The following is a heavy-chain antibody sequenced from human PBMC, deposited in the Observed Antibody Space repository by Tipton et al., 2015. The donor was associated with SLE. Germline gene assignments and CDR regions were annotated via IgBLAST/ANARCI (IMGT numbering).Heavy chain of an antibody. Sequence: TLSLTCTVSGGSISSGSYYWSWIRQPAGKGLEWIGRIYTSGSTNYNPSLKSRVTISVDTSKNQFSLKLSSVTAADTAVYYCARESIAAASLYFDYWGQGTLVTVSS. D-gene: IGHD6-13*01. CDR1: GGSISSGSYY. CDR2: IYTSGST. V-gene: IGHV4-61*02. CDR3: ARESIAAASLYFDY. J-gene: IGHJ4*02.